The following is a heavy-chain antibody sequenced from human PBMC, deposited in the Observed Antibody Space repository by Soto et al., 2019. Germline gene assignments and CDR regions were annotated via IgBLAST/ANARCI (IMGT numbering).Heavy chain of an antibody. J-gene: IGHJ6*03. D-gene: IGHD4-4*01. Sequence: GGSLRLSCAASGFTFSSYWMSWVRQAPGKGLEWVANIKQDGSEKYYVDSVKGRFTISRDNAKNSLYLQMNSLRAEDTAVYYCAREMTTVTTSGAGRPNYYYYMDVWGKGTTVTVSS. CDR1: GFTFSSYW. CDR3: AREMTTVTTSGAGRPNYYYYMDV. V-gene: IGHV3-7*01. CDR2: IKQDGSEK.